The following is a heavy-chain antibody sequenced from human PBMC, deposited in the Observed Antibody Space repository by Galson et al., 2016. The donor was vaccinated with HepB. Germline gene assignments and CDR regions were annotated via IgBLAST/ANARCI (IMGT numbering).Heavy chain of an antibody. CDR2: FDPEDGET. CDR1: GHTFIELS. D-gene: IGHD4-23*01. CDR3: LTGDYGGNSEYDYGMDV. J-gene: IGHJ6*02. V-gene: IGHV1-24*01. Sequence: SVKVSCKVSGHTFIELSMHWVRQAPGKGLEWMGGFDPEDGETIYAQKFQGRVTMTEDTDTDTAYMELSTLRSEDTAVYYCLTGDYGGNSEYDYGMDVWGQGTTVTVSS.